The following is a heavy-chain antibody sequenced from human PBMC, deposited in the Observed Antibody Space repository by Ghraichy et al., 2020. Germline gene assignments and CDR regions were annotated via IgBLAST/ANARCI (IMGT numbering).Heavy chain of an antibody. CDR3: AAKTTKSLRRNFDY. J-gene: IGHJ4*02. V-gene: IGHV4-34*01. Sequence: SQTLSLTCAVYGGSFSGYYWSWIRQPPGKGLEWIGEINHSGSTNYNPSLKSRVTISVDTSKNQFSLKLSSVTAADTAVYYCAAKTTKSLRRNFDYWGQGTLVTVSS. CDR1: GGSFSGYY. D-gene: IGHD1-14*01. CDR2: INHSGST.